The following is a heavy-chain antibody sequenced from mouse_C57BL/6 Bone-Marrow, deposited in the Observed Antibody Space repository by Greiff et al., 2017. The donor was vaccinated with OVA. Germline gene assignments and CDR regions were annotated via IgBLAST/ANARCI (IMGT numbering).Heavy chain of an antibody. CDR3: TRRDYGPWFAY. D-gene: IGHD1-1*01. CDR1: GYTFTSYW. Sequence: VQLKQSGTVLARPGASVKMSCKTSGYTFTSYWMHWVNQRPGQGLEWIGAIYPGNSDTSNNQKFKGKAKLTAVTSASTGYMELSSLTNEDAAVYYCTRRDYGPWFAYWGQGTLVTVSA. CDR2: IYPGNSDT. V-gene: IGHV1-5*01. J-gene: IGHJ3*01.